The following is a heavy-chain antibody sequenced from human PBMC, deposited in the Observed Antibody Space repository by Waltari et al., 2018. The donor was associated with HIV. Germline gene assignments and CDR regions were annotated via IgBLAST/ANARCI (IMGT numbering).Heavy chain of an antibody. CDR1: GYTFINFD. CDR3: ARNSSAKGNRYFYYGLDV. CDR2: MNPNRGNT. D-gene: IGHD3-22*01. J-gene: IGHJ6*02. V-gene: IGHV1-8*02. Sequence: QVYLVQSGPEVKRPGASVKISCKAYGYTFINFDVNCVRQAAGPVAEWLGWMNPNRGNTASPYIVEERVTMTTDVSTATAYMEMSGLTPEDTAIYYCARNSSAKGNRYFYYGLDVWGQGTPVTV.